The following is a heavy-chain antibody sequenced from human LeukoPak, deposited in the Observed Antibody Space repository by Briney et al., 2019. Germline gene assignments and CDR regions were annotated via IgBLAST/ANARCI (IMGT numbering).Heavy chain of an antibody. J-gene: IGHJ4*02. CDR3: ARDGFRYSSGWYFDL. V-gene: IGHV3-48*02. Sequence: PGGSLRLSCAASGFIFSSYTMNWVRQAPGKGLEWISHFSSSSGNIYYADSVKGRFTISRDNAKSSLYLQMNSLRDEDTALYYCARDGFRYSSGWYFDLWGQGTLVTVSS. D-gene: IGHD6-19*01. CDR1: GFIFSSYT. CDR2: FSSSSGNI.